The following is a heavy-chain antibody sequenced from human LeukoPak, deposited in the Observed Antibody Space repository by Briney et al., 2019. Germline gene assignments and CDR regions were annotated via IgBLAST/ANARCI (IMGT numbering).Heavy chain of an antibody. CDR2: ITPFNGNT. Sequence: ASVKVSCKASGYTFTYRYLHWVRQAPGQALEWMGWITPFNGNTNYAQKFQDRVTITRDRSMSTAYMELRSLRSDDTAVYYCIRGTGEFDYWGQGTLVTVSS. D-gene: IGHD3-10*01. J-gene: IGHJ4*02. CDR3: IRGTGEFDY. CDR1: GYTFTYRY. V-gene: IGHV1-45*02.